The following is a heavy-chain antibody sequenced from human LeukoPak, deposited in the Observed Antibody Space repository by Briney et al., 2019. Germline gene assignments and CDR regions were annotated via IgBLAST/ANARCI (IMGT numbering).Heavy chain of an antibody. CDR3: ARGLGSGWFAYDY. D-gene: IGHD6-19*01. J-gene: IGHJ4*02. Sequence: SQTLSLTCAISGDSVSTNSAAWNWIRQSPSRGLEWLGRTYYRSKWYSDDAVSVKSRITITADTSKNHFSLRLNSVIPEDTAVYYCARGLGSGWFAYDYWGQGTLVTVSS. CDR1: GDSVSTNSAA. CDR2: TYYRSKWYS. V-gene: IGHV6-1*01.